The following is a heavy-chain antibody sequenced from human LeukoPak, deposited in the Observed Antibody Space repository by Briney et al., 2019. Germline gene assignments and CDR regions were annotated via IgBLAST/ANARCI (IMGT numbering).Heavy chain of an antibody. Sequence: GGSLRLSCAASGFTFSSYAMHWVRQAPGKGLEWVAVISYDGSNKYYADSVKGRFTISRDNSKNTMYLQMNSLRAEVTAVYYCARDSPDYGDFDYWGQGTLVTVSS. CDR3: ARDSPDYGDFDY. CDR2: ISYDGSNK. CDR1: GFTFSSYA. V-gene: IGHV3-30-3*01. D-gene: IGHD4-17*01. J-gene: IGHJ4*02.